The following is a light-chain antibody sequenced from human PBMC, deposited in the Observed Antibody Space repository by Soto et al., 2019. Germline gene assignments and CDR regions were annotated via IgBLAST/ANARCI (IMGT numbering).Light chain of an antibody. Sequence: DIQMTQSPSTLSASVGDRVTITCRASQSISSWLAWYQLKPGEAPKLLIYDASTLGTGVPSRLSGSGSGPDFTLTINALKPHDFATDLCHHCHTHSHTFGQGTRV. J-gene: IGKJ1*01. V-gene: IGKV1-5*01. CDR3: HHCHTHSHT. CDR1: QSISSW. CDR2: DAS.